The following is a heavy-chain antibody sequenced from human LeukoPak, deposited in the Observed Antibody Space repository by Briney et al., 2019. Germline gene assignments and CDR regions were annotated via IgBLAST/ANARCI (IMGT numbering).Heavy chain of an antibody. J-gene: IGHJ4*02. CDR1: GFTFSTYG. CDR3: ATGGTRAATGRMGF. Sequence: GGSLRLSCAASGFTFSTYGMHWVRQAPGKGLEWVTVTSYDGNEKYYADSVKGRFTISRDNSKNTVYLQMNSLRAEDTAVYYCATGGTRAATGRMGFWGQGTLVTVSS. CDR2: TSYDGNEK. D-gene: IGHD6-25*01. V-gene: IGHV3-30*03.